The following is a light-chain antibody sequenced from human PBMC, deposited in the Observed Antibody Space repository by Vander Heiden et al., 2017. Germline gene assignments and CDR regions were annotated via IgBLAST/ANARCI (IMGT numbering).Light chain of an antibody. J-gene: IGLJ3*02. Sequence: QSALPQPRSVSGSPGQSVTISCTGTSSDVGGYNYVSWYQQHPGKAPKLIIYDVSKRPSGVPDRFSGSKSGNTASLTISGLQAEDEADYYCCSYAGSYSYWVFGGGTKLTVL. CDR3: CSYAGSYSYWV. CDR2: DVS. V-gene: IGLV2-11*01. CDR1: SSDVGGYNY.